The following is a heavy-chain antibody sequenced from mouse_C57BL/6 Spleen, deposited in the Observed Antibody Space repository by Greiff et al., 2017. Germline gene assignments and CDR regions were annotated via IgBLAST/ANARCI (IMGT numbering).Heavy chain of an antibody. CDR2: INPYNGDT. Sequence: VQLQQSGPELVKPGDSVKISCKASGYSFTGYFMNWVMQSHGKSLEWIGRINPYNGDTFYNQKFKAKATLTVDKSSSTAHMELRSLTSEDSAVYYCAREATVVANSFDYWGQGTTLTVSS. CDR1: GYSFTGYF. D-gene: IGHD1-1*01. CDR3: AREATVVANSFDY. J-gene: IGHJ2*01. V-gene: IGHV1-20*01.